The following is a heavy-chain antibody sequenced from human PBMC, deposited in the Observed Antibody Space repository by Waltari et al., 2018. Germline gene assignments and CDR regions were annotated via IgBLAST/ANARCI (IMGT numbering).Heavy chain of an antibody. CDR1: GGSISRSNYY. D-gene: IGHD3-10*01. CDR3: ARIYGSGSPIPSVDY. Sequence: QLQLQESGPGLVKPSETLSLTCTVSGGSISRSNYYWGWTRQPPGKGLAWMASIYHSGSTYYNPPLKSRVTISVDTSKNQFSLKLTSVTAADTAVYYCARIYGSGSPIPSVDYWGQGTLVTVSS. J-gene: IGHJ4*02. V-gene: IGHV4-39*01. CDR2: IYHSGST.